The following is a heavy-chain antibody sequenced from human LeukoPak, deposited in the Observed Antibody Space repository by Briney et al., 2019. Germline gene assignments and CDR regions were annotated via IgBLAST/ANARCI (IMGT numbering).Heavy chain of an antibody. D-gene: IGHD5-18*01. Sequence: GGSLRLSCAASGFTFSSYAMHWVRQAPGKGLEWVAVISYDGSNKYYADSVKGRFTISRDNAKNSLYLQTNSLRAEDTAVYYCARDSQLWLLGDDYWGQGTLVTVSS. CDR1: GFTFSSYA. J-gene: IGHJ4*02. CDR3: ARDSQLWLLGDDY. CDR2: ISYDGSNK. V-gene: IGHV3-30*04.